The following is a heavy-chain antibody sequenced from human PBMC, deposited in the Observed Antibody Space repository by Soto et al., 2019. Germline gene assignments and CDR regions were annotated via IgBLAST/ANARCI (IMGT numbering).Heavy chain of an antibody. J-gene: IGHJ6*03. D-gene: IGHD5-12*01. Sequence: SETLSLTCTVSGGSISSYYWSWIRQPPGKGLEWIGYIYYSGSTNYNPSLKSRVTISVDTSKNQFSLKLSSVTAADTAVYYCARHGRLRESYYYYMDVWGKGTTVTVSS. CDR1: GGSISSYY. CDR2: IYYSGST. V-gene: IGHV4-59*08. CDR3: ARHGRLRESYYYYMDV.